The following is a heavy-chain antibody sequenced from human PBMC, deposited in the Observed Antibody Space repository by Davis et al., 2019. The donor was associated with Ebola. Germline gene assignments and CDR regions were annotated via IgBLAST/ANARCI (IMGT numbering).Heavy chain of an antibody. D-gene: IGHD6-13*01. Sequence: GESLKISCAASGFTFSSYAMSWVRQAPGKGLERVSAISGSGGSTYYADSVKGRFTISRDNSKNTLYLQMNSLRAEDTAVYYCAKKKTLWAAAATFDYWGQGTLVTVSS. CDR2: ISGSGGST. J-gene: IGHJ4*02. CDR3: AKKKTLWAAAATFDY. V-gene: IGHV3-23*01. CDR1: GFTFSSYA.